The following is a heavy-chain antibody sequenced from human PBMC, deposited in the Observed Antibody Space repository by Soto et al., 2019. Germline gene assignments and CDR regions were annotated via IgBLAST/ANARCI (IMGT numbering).Heavy chain of an antibody. Sequence: PSETLSLTGTVSGGSISSYYWSWIRQPAGKGLEWIGRIYTSGSTNYNPSLQSRVPMSVDTSKNQFSLKLSSVTAADTAVYYCARADYYYDSSGHHDWFDPWGQGTLVTVSS. D-gene: IGHD3-22*01. CDR1: GGSISSYY. CDR2: IYTSGST. V-gene: IGHV4-4*07. CDR3: ARADYYYDSSGHHDWFDP. J-gene: IGHJ5*02.